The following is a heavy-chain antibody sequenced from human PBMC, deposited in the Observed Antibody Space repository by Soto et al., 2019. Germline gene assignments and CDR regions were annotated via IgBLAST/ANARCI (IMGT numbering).Heavy chain of an antibody. CDR1: GGSFSGYY. CDR2: INHSGST. Sequence: PSETVSLTCAVYGGSFSGYYGSWIRQPPGKGLEWIGEINHSGSTNYNPSLKSRVTISVDTSKNQFSLKLSSVTAADTAVYYCARGKYCSSTSCYYYYYYYGMDVWGQGTTVTVSS. J-gene: IGHJ6*02. V-gene: IGHV4-34*01. CDR3: ARGKYCSSTSCYYYYYYYGMDV. D-gene: IGHD2-2*01.